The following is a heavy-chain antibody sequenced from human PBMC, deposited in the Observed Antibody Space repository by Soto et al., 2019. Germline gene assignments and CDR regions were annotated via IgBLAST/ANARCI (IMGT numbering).Heavy chain of an antibody. Sequence: QVQLQQWGAGLVKPSETLSLTCGVYGGSLTGYYWSWIRQSPGKGLEWIGEISQKRSTNYNPSLKSRVTISVDTSKNQFSLEMNSVSAADTAVYYCARGNVVRITPTHSRERWFDSWGQGGLVTVS. CDR2: ISQKRST. CDR3: ARGNVVRITPTHSRERWFDS. V-gene: IGHV4-34*02. CDR1: GGSLTGYY. D-gene: IGHD2-15*01. J-gene: IGHJ5*01.